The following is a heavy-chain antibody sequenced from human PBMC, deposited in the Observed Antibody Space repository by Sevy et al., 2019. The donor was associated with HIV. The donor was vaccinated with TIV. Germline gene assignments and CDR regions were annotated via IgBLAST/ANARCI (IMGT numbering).Heavy chain of an antibody. CDR2: ISSSSSYM. J-gene: IGHJ3*02. CDR3: ARYDGDCGGDCYPRHDAFDI. V-gene: IGHV3-21*01. D-gene: IGHD2-21*02. Sequence: GGSLRLSCAASGFTFSSYSMNWVRQAPGKGLERVSSISSSSSYMYYADSVKGRFTISRDNAKNSLYLQMNSLRAEDTAVYYCARYDGDCGGDCYPRHDAFDIWGQGTMVTVSS. CDR1: GFTFSSYS.